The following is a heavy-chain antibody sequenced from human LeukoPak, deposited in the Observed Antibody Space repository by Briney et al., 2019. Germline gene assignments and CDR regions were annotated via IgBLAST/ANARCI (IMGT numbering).Heavy chain of an antibody. D-gene: IGHD4-17*01. CDR2: IYYSGST. J-gene: IGHJ3*02. Sequence: PSETLSLTCTVSGGSISSYYWSWIRQPPGKGLEWIGYIYYSGSTNYNPSLKSRVTISVDTSKNQFSLKLSSVTAADTAVYYCASLRGGDYPGWGAFDIWGQGTMVTVSS. CDR3: ASLRGGDYPGWGAFDI. CDR1: GGSISSYY. V-gene: IGHV4-59*08.